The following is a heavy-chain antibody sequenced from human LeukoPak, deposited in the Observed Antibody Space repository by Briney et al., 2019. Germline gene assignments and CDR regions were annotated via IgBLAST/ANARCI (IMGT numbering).Heavy chain of an antibody. CDR2: IDSSSRTT. V-gene: IGHV3-48*04. D-gene: IGHD3-16*01. CDR1: GFTFSSYA. CDR3: ARRVPSQVITDYFDY. Sequence: GGSLRLSCAASGFTFSSYAMSWVRQAPGKGLEWVSFIDSSSRTTFYADSVKGRFTISRDNAKNSLFLQMNSLRAEDTAVYYCARRVPSQVITDYFDYWGQGTLVTVSS. J-gene: IGHJ4*02.